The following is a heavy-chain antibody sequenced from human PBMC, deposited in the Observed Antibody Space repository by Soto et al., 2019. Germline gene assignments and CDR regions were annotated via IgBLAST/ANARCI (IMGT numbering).Heavy chain of an antibody. D-gene: IGHD2-21*01. CDR1: GYTFTSYG. CDR3: AREGGVVVGGYHDY. CDR2: ISGYNGNT. J-gene: IGHJ4*02. V-gene: IGHV1-18*01. Sequence: QVQLVQSGAEVKKPGASVKVSCKASGYTFTSYGISWVRQAPGQGLEWMAWISGYNGNTKSTQKVQGRITMTTDTSTSTAYMELRSLRSDDTAVYYCAREGGVVVGGYHDYWGQGTLVTVSS.